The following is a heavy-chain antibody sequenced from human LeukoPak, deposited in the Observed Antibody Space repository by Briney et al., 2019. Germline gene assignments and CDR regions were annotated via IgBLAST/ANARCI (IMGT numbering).Heavy chain of an antibody. CDR2: IYPGDSDT. CDR3: ARLSRMGRWFDP. V-gene: IGHV5-51*01. D-gene: IGHD3-10*01. Sequence: GXSLQISCKGSGSIFTSYWIGWVRQLPGKGLEWMGIIYPGDSDTRYSPSFQGQVTISADKSISTAYLRWSSLKASDTAMYYCARLSRMGRWFDPWGQGTLVTVSS. J-gene: IGHJ5*02. CDR1: GSIFTSYW.